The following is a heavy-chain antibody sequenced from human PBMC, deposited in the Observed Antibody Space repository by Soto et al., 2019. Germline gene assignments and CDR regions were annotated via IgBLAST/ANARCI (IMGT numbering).Heavy chain of an antibody. D-gene: IGHD2-15*01. CDR3: TTEAPGGSNFDY. V-gene: IGHV3-15*01. CDR1: GFTFSHAW. J-gene: IGHJ4*02. CDR2: VRSKSDGGTT. Sequence: SLRLSCAASGFTFSHAWMSWVRQAPGKGLEWVGRVRSKSDGGTTDYAAPVKGRFTISRDDSKNTLYLQMNSLKTEDTAVYYCTTEAPGGSNFDYWGQGTMVTVYS.